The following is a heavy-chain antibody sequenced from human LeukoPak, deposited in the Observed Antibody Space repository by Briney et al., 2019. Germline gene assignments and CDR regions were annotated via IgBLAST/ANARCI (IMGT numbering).Heavy chain of an antibody. D-gene: IGHD3-9*01. CDR3: ARDEVLRYFDWTQLDY. CDR2: ISYDGSNK. J-gene: IGHJ4*02. Sequence: PGGSLRLSCAASGFTFSSYAMHWVRQAPGKGLEWVAVISYDGSNKYYADSVKGRFTISRDNSKNTLYLQMNSLRAEDTAVYYCARDEVLRYFDWTQLDYWGQGTLVTVSS. V-gene: IGHV3-30-3*01. CDR1: GFTFSSYA.